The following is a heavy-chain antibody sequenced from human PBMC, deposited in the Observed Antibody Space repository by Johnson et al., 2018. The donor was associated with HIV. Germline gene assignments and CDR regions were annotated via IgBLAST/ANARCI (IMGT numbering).Heavy chain of an antibody. J-gene: IGHJ3*02. CDR1: GLSFSNFG. Sequence: MQLVESGGGVVQPGKSLRLSCVASGLSFSNFGIHWVRQATGKGLEWVSAIGTAGDTYYPGSVKGRFTISRENAKNSLYLQMNSLRAGDTAVYYCASLSSSGAFDIWGQGTMVTVSS. D-gene: IGHD6-6*01. CDR2: IGTAGDT. V-gene: IGHV3-13*01. CDR3: ASLSSSGAFDI.